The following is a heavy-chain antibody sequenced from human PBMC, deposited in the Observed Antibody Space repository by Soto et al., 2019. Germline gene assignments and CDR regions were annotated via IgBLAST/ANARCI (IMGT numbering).Heavy chain of an antibody. CDR2: IKADGSVK. J-gene: IGHJ4*02. V-gene: IGHV3-7*05. D-gene: IGHD6-19*01. Sequence: PGGSLRLSCAGSGFTFSTFWMTWVRQAPGKGLEWVANIKADGSVKNYAASLKGRFTISRDNSKNSVFLQLNSLRDEDTAVYYCSGSSGWINNNWGRGTQVTVSS. CDR3: SGSSGWINNN. CDR1: GFTFSTFW.